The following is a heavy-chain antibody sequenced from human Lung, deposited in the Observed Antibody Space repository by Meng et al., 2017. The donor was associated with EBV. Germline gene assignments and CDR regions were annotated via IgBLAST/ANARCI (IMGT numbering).Heavy chain of an antibody. V-gene: IGHV4-34*01. CDR3: ARKDGSGMWYFDY. CDR1: GGSFSGYY. D-gene: IGHD3-10*01. Sequence: HLQQWGAGLLKPSETLSLTCAVYGGSFSGYYWSWIRQPPGKGLEWIGEINHSGSTNYNPSLKSRVTISVDTSKNQFSLKLSSVTAADTAVYYCARKDGSGMWYFDYWGQGTLVTVSS. CDR2: INHSGST. J-gene: IGHJ4*02.